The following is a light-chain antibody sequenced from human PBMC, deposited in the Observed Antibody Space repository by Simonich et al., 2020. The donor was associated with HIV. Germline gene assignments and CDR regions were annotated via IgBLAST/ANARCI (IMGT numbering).Light chain of an antibody. CDR1: QSVSSN. Sequence: DIVMTQSPATLSVSPGERATLSCRASQSVSSNLAWYQQKPGQAPRLLIYGASTRATGIPARFSGSGSDTEFILTISSMQSEDFAVYFCQQYGSSPLTFGGGTKVEIK. J-gene: IGKJ4*01. CDR2: GAS. V-gene: IGKV3-15*01. CDR3: QQYGSSPLT.